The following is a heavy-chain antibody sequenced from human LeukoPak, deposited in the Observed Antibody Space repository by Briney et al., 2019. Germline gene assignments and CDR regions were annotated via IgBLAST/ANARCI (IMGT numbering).Heavy chain of an antibody. Sequence: SQTLSLTCTVSGGSISSGGYYWTWIRQPPGKGLEWIGSIYYSGSTNYNPSLKSRVTISIDTSKNQFSLKLSSVTAADTAVYYCARDKLGGPAHGGGFDYWGQGTLVTVSS. CDR2: IYYSGST. CDR1: GGSISSGGYY. D-gene: IGHD3-10*01. J-gene: IGHJ4*02. V-gene: IGHV4-61*08. CDR3: ARDKLGGPAHGGGFDY.